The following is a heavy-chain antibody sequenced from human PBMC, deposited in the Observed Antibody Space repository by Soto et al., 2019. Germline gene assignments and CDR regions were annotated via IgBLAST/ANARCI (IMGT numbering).Heavy chain of an antibody. CDR3: PRHVYNWNDGPRRGAFAL. V-gene: IGHV3-30-3*01. Sequence: QVQLVESGGGVVQPGRSLRLSCAASGFTFSSYAMHWVRQAPGRGLEWVAVISDDGSNKYYADSVKGRFTISRDNSKNTLYLQMNRLGVEDTAVYYCPRHVYNWNDGPRRGAFALWGQGTMVRVSS. J-gene: IGHJ3*01. CDR1: GFTFSSYA. CDR2: ISDDGSNK. D-gene: IGHD1-1*01.